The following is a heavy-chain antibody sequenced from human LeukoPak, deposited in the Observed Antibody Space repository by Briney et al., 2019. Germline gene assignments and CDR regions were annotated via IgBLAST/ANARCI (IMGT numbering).Heavy chain of an antibody. CDR1: GGSISSNY. Sequence: PSETLSLTCTVSGGSISSNYWSWIRQPPGKGLEWIGYIYYSGSANYNPSLESRVTLSVDTSKNQFSLKLSSVTAADTAVYYCAREYYGSGNSSPSHSDYWGQGTLVTVST. J-gene: IGHJ4*02. CDR2: IYYSGSA. D-gene: IGHD3-10*01. CDR3: AREYYGSGNSSPSHSDY. V-gene: IGHV4-59*01.